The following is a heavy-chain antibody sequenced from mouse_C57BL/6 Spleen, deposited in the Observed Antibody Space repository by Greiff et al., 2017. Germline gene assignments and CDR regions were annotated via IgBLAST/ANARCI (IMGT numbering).Heavy chain of an antibody. CDR3: ARGTLYYGSSYEGYFDV. CDR2: ISDGGSYT. Sequence: EVQLVESGGGLVKPGGSLKLSCAASGFTFSSYAMSWVRQTPEKRLEWVATISDGGSYTYYPDNVKGRFTISRDNAKNNLYLQMSHLKSEDTAMYYCARGTLYYGSSYEGYFDVWGTGTTVTVSS. D-gene: IGHD1-1*01. V-gene: IGHV5-4*01. J-gene: IGHJ1*03. CDR1: GFTFSSYA.